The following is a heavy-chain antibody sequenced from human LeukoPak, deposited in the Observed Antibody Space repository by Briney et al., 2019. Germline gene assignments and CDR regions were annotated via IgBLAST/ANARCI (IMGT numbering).Heavy chain of an antibody. D-gene: IGHD3-9*01. CDR1: GGSISSYY. Sequence: SETPFPTCTVSGGSISSYYWSWIRQPPGKGLEWIGYIYYSGSTNYNPSLKSRVTISVDTSKNQFSLKLSSVTAADTAVYYCARETYREYYDILTGYSPNDAFDIWGQGTMVTVSS. J-gene: IGHJ3*02. CDR3: ARETYREYYDILTGYSPNDAFDI. V-gene: IGHV4-59*01. CDR2: IYYSGST.